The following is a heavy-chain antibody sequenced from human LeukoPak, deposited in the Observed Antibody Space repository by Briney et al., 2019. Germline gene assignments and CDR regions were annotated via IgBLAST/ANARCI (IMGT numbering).Heavy chain of an antibody. Sequence: SETLSLTSTVSGGSISSYYWSWIRQPPGKGLEWIGYIYYSGSTSYNPSLKSRVTISVDTSKKQFSLKLSSVTAADTAVYYCASWYSNSNAFDIWGQGTMVTVSS. CDR2: IYYSGST. D-gene: IGHD6-13*01. J-gene: IGHJ3*02. CDR1: GGSISSYY. V-gene: IGHV4-59*08. CDR3: ASWYSNSNAFDI.